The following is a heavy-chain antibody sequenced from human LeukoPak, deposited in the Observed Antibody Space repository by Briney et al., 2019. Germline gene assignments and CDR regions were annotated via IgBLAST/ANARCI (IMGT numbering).Heavy chain of an antibody. CDR3: ARMGSGYGFDY. V-gene: IGHV4-59*01. Sequence: SETLSLTCTVSGRSSSSYYWSWIRQPPGKGLEWIGYIYYSGSTNYNPSLKSRVTISVDTSKNQFSLKLSSVTAADTAVYYCARMGSGYGFDYWGQGTLVTVSS. CDR2: IYYSGST. CDR1: GRSSSSYY. J-gene: IGHJ4*02. D-gene: IGHD5-12*01.